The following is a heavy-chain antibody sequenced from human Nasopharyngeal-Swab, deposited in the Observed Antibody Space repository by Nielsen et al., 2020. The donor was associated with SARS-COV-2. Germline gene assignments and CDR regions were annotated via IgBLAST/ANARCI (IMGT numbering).Heavy chain of an antibody. V-gene: IGHV4-59*01. CDR2: IYYSGST. J-gene: IGHJ6*02. CDR3: ARDYYGVDV. Sequence: RQAPGKGLEWIGYIYYSGSTNYNPSLKSRVTISVDTSKNQFSLKLSSVTAADTAVYYCARDYYGVDVWGQGTTVTVSS.